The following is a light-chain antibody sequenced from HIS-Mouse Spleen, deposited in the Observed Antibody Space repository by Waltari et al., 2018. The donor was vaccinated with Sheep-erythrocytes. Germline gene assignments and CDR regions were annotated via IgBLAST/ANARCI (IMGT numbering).Light chain of an antibody. CDR1: SSDVGGYNY. CDR3: CSYAGSYNHV. CDR2: EVS. J-gene: IGLJ1*01. V-gene: IGLV2-11*01. Sequence: QSALTQPRSVSGSPGQSVTISCTGTSSDVGGYNYVSWYQQHPGKTPQHMIYEVSRRPSGFPVSFADSKSGHTASLTISGRQAEDEAYDYCCSYAGSYNHVCATGTEVTVL.